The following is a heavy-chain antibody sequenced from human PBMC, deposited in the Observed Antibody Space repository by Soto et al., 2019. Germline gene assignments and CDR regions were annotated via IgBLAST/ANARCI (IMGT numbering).Heavy chain of an antibody. V-gene: IGHV1-18*04. D-gene: IGHD6-19*01. CDR3: ARAPGIAVADAEYFQH. CDR2: ISAYNGDT. J-gene: IGHJ1*01. Sequence: ASVKVSCKASGYTFTSYGISWVRQAPGQGLEWMGWISAYNGDTNYAQKLQGRVTMTTDTSTSTAYMELRSLGSDDTAVYYCARAPGIAVADAEYFQHWGQGTLVTVSS. CDR1: GYTFTSYG.